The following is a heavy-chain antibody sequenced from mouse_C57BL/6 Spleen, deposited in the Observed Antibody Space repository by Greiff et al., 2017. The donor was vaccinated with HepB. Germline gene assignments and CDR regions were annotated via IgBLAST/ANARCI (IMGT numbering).Heavy chain of an antibody. J-gene: IGHJ3*01. CDR2: ISDGGSYT. D-gene: IGHD1-1*01. CDR3: AREYYGSSYVSWFAY. CDR1: GFTFSSYA. Sequence: EVMLVESGGGLVKPGGSLKLSCAASGFTFSSYAMSWVRQTPEKRLEWVATISDGGSYTYYPDNVKGRFTISRDNAKNNLYLQMSHLKSEDTAMYYCAREYYGSSYVSWFAYWGQGTLVTVSA. V-gene: IGHV5-4*01.